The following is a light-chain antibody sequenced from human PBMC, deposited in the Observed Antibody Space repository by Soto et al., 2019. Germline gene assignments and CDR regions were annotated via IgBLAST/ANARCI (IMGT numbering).Light chain of an antibody. CDR2: HVS. Sequence: QSVLTQPASVSGSPGQSITISCTGTSGDVGAYNFVSWYQQHPGKAPKLIVYHVSDRPSGFSSRFSGSKSGNSASLTISGLHAEDEADYYCSSYAGSDTFVFGTGTKVTVL. CDR3: SSYAGSDTFV. CDR1: SGDVGAYNF. J-gene: IGLJ1*01. V-gene: IGLV2-14*03.